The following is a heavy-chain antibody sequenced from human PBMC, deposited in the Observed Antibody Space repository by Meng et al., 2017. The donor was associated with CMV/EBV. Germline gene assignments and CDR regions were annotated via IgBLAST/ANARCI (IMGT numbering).Heavy chain of an antibody. J-gene: IGHJ4*02. Sequence: GEFLKISCAASGFTFSSYSMNWVRQAPGKGLEWVSPISSSSSYIYYADSVKGRFTISRDNAKNSLYLQMNSLRAEDTAVYYCARDRGYYGSGSYGDYWGQGTLVTVSS. CDR1: GFTFSSYS. CDR2: ISSSSSYI. D-gene: IGHD3-10*01. CDR3: ARDRGYYGSGSYGDY. V-gene: IGHV3-21*01.